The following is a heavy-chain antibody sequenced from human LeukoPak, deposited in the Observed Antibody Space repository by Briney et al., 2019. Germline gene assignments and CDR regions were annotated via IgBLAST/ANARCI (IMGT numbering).Heavy chain of an antibody. J-gene: IGHJ4*02. V-gene: IGHV3-33*08. D-gene: IGHD6-19*01. Sequence: GGSLRLSCAASGFTFSSYGMHWVRQAPGKGLEWVAVIWYDGSSKYYADSVKGRFTISRDNSKNTLYLQMNSLRAEDTAVYYCARDARVAVAYSPYYFDYWGRGTLVTVSS. CDR3: ARDARVAVAYSPYYFDY. CDR2: IWYDGSSK. CDR1: GFTFSSYG.